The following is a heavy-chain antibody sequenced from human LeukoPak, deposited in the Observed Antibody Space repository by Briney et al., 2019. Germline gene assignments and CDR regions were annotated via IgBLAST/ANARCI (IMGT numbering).Heavy chain of an antibody. CDR1: GFNFNIYE. CDR2: ISSSGSTI. J-gene: IGHJ6*04. D-gene: IGHD3-10*02. V-gene: IGHV3-48*03. CDR3: AELGITMIGGV. Sequence: GGSLRLSCAASGFNFNIYEMNWVRQAPGKGLEWVSYISSSGSTIYYADSVKGRFTIPRDNAKNSLYLQMNSLRAEDTAVYYCAELGITMIGGVWGKGTTVAISS.